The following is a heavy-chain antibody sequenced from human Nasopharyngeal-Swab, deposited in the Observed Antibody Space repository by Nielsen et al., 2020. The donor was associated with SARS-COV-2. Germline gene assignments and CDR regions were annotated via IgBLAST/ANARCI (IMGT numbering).Heavy chain of an antibody. V-gene: IGHV3-21*01. CDR2: ISSSSSYI. D-gene: IGHD6-13*01. CDR1: GFTFSSYS. J-gene: IGHJ1*01. Sequence: GESLKISCAASGFTFSSYSMNWVRQAPGKGLEWVSSISSSSSYIYYADSVKGRFTISRDNAKNSLYLQMNSLRAEDTAVYYCARDSFSSRWGQGTLVTVSS. CDR3: ARDSFSSR.